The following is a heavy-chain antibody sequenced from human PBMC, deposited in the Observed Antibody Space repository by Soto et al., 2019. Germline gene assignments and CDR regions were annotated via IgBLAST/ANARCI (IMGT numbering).Heavy chain of an antibody. Sequence: SETLSLTCAISGDSVSSDSAAWNWIRQSPSRGLEWLGRTYYRSKWYNDYAVSVKSRITINPDTSKNQFSLQLNSVTPEDTAVYYCARGTDSSSWYNWFDPWGQGXLVTVYS. V-gene: IGHV6-1*01. D-gene: IGHD6-13*01. CDR3: ARGTDSSSWYNWFDP. CDR2: TYYRSKWYN. J-gene: IGHJ5*02. CDR1: GDSVSSDSAA.